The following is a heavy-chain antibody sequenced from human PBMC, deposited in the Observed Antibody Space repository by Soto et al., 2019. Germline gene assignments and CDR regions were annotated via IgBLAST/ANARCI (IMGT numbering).Heavy chain of an antibody. CDR1: DGSFSGDY. CDR3: ASYGSGSQDY. V-gene: IGHV4-34*01. CDR2: INHSGST. J-gene: IGHJ4*02. Sequence: ALSLTCDDNDGSFSGDYWSWIRQPPGKGLEWIGEINHSGSTNYNPSLKSRVTISVDTSKNQFSLKLSSVTAADTAVYYCASYGSGSQDYWGQGTLVTVSS. D-gene: IGHD3-10*01.